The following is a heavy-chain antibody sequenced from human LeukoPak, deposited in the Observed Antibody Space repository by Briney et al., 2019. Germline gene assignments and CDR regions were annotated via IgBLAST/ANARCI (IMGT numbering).Heavy chain of an antibody. CDR3: ARGPSYGDPHDAFDI. CDR2: INWNGGST. J-gene: IGHJ3*02. D-gene: IGHD4-17*01. CDR1: GVTFSSDT. V-gene: IGHV3-20*04. Sequence: GGSLRLSCATSGVTFSSDTLNWVRQAPGKGLEWVSGINWNGGSTGYADSVKGRFTISRDNAKNSLYLQMNSLRAEDTALYYCARGPSYGDPHDAFDIWGQGTMVTVSS.